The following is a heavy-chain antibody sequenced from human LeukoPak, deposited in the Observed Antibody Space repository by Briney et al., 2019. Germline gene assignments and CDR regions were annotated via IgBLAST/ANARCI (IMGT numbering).Heavy chain of an antibody. CDR2: ISYDGSNK. J-gene: IGHJ3*02. V-gene: IGHV3-30*18. CDR1: GFTFSSYG. CDR3: AKAKNVVTAMSDAFDI. D-gene: IGHD2-21*02. Sequence: GGSLRLSCAASGFTFSSYGMHRVRQAPGKGLEWVAVISYDGSNKYYADSVKGRFTISRDNSKNTLYLQMNSLRAEDTAVYYCAKAKNVVTAMSDAFDIRGQGTMVTVSS.